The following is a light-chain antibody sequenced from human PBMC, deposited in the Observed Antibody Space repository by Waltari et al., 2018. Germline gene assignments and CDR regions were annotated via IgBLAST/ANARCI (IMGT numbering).Light chain of an antibody. CDR1: QDISNW. V-gene: IGKV1D-12*01. J-gene: IGKJ2*01. CDR3: QQVNSYPFT. Sequence: DIQMTQSPSYVSASVGDRVTITCRASQDISNWLAWYQQRPGEAPKLLIYAASILQSGVPSRFSGSGSGSDFTLTITSLQPDDFGSYHCQQVNSYPFTFSQGTKLEI. CDR2: AAS.